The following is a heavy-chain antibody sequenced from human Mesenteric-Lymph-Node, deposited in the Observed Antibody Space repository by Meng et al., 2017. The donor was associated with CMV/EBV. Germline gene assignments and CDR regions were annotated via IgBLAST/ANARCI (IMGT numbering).Heavy chain of an antibody. CDR1: GDTFSSHA. CDR2: IVPLLDTA. V-gene: IGHV1-69*04. CDR3: ARRYSGYDYPFDY. D-gene: IGHD5-12*01. Sequence: CKASGDTFSSHAISWVRQAPGQGLEWVGRIVPLLDTATYAQKLQGRVTITADKITNTAYMELHSLTSDDTAVYYCARRYSGYDYPFDYWGQGALVTVSS. J-gene: IGHJ4*02.